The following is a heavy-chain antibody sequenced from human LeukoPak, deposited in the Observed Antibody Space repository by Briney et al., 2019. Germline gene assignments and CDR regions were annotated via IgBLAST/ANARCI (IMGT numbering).Heavy chain of an antibody. CDR2: ISSGGSST. D-gene: IGHD3-3*01. Sequence: GGSLRLSCAASGFIFSSYEMNWVRQAPGKGLEWVSYISSGGSSTYYGDSVKGRFTISRDNDKKSLYLHMNSLRAEDTAVYYCARGGQGYDLNWFDPWGQGTLVTVSS. J-gene: IGHJ5*02. CDR3: ARGGQGYDLNWFDP. CDR1: GFIFSSYE. V-gene: IGHV3-48*03.